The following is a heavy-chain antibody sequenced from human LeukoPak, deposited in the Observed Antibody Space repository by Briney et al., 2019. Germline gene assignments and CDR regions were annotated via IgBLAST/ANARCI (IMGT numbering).Heavy chain of an antibody. CDR2: ISSSGSTI. CDR3: AELGITTIGGV. Sequence: GGSLRLSCAASGFIFSGYEMNWVRQAPGKGLECVSYISSSGSTIYYADSVKGRFTISRDNAKNSLYLQMNSLRAEDTAVYYCAELGITTIGGVWGKGTTVTISS. J-gene: IGHJ6*04. V-gene: IGHV3-48*03. D-gene: IGHD3-10*02. CDR1: GFIFSGYE.